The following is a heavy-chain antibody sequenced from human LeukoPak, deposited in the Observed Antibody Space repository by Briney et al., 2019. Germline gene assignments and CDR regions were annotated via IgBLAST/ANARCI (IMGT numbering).Heavy chain of an antibody. J-gene: IGHJ5*02. CDR2: INHSGST. D-gene: IGHD3-10*01. CDR1: GASISSNSYY. Sequence: SETLSLTCTVSGASISSNSYYWGWIRQPPGKGLEWIGEINHSGSTNYNPSLKSRVTISVDKSKNQFSLKLSSVTAADTAVYYCARDSPGSLDPWGQGTLVTVSS. CDR3: ARDSPGSLDP. V-gene: IGHV4-39*07.